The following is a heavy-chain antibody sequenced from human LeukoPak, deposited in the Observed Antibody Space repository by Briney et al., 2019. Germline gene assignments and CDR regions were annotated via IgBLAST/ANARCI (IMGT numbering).Heavy chain of an antibody. CDR3: AREYCSSTSCYRSAFDI. Sequence: GRSLRLSCAASGFTFSSYAMHWVRQAPGEGLEWVAVISYDGSNKYYADSVKGRFTISRDNSKNTLYLQMNSLRAEDTAVYYCAREYCSSTSCYRSAFDIWGQGTMVTVSS. D-gene: IGHD2-2*01. V-gene: IGHV3-30*01. CDR2: ISYDGSNK. J-gene: IGHJ3*02. CDR1: GFTFSSYA.